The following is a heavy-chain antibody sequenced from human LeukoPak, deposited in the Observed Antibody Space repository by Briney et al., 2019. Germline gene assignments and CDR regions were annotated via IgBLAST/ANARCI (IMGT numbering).Heavy chain of an antibody. Sequence: SETLSLTCAVYGESFSGYYWTWIRQPPGKGLEWIGEINHSGSANYNPSLKSRVTISADTSENQFSLKMRSVTAADTAVYYCARAPEIVTIDYWGQGTLVTVSS. D-gene: IGHD5-12*01. CDR2: INHSGSA. CDR3: ARAPEIVTIDY. CDR1: GESFSGYY. J-gene: IGHJ4*02. V-gene: IGHV4-34*01.